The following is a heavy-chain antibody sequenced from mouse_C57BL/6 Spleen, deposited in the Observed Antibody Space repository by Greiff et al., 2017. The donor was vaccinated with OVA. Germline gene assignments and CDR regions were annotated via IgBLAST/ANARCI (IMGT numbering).Heavy chain of an antibody. V-gene: IGHV1-72*01. J-gene: IGHJ3*01. CDR1: GYTFTNYW. Sequence: QVQLQQPGAELVKPGASVKLSCQASGYTFTNYWMPWVKQSPGRGLEWIGRIDPNSGTTKYNEKFKSKATLTVDKPSSTAYMQLSSLTSEDSAVFDCARSRVYYDYDAFAYWGQGTLVTVSA. D-gene: IGHD2-4*01. CDR3: ARSRVYYDYDAFAY. CDR2: IDPNSGTT.